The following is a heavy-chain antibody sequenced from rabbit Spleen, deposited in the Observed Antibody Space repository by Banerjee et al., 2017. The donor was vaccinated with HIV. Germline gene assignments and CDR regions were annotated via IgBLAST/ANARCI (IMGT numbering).Heavy chain of an antibody. CDR3: ARDTSSSFSSYGMDL. J-gene: IGHJ6*01. CDR1: GFSFNTNYY. V-gene: IGHV1S45*01. CDR2: IYAGDGGSA. D-gene: IGHD1-1*01. Sequence: QEQLVESGGGLVKPGASLTLTCTASGFSFNTNYYMCWVRQAPGKGLEWIACIYAGDGGSADYANWAKGRFTISKTSSPTVTLQMTSLTAADTATYFCARDTSSSFSSYGMDLWGQGTLVTVS.